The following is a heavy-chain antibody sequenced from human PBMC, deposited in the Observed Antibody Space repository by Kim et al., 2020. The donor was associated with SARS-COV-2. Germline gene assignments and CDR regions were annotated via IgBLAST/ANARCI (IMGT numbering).Heavy chain of an antibody. CDR3: ASDSSGDTDAFDI. V-gene: IGHV4-4*02. D-gene: IGHD3-22*01. J-gene: IGHJ3*02. Sequence: YNPSLKSRVTISVDKSKNQFSLKLSSVTAADTAVYYCASDSSGDTDAFDIWGQGTMVTVSS.